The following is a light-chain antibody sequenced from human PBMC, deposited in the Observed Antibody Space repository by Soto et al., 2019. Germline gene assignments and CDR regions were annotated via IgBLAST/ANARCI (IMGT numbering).Light chain of an antibody. J-gene: IGKJ5*01. CDR1: QDISTY. CDR2: GAS. Sequence: RLTQSPSSLSASVGDTVTISCRASQDISTYLAWYQQKPGKAPTLLIFGASSLHNGVPPRFAGSGSGSDFPLTIDRLQSDDFATYFCQHYTLYSAPFGQGT. V-gene: IGKV1-5*01. CDR3: QHYTLYSAP.